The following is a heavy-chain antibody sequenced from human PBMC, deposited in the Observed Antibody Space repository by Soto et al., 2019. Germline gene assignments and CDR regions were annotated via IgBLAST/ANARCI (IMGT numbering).Heavy chain of an antibody. CDR1: GFTFSDYY. Sequence: QVQLVESGGGLVKPGGTLRLSCTGSGFTFSDYYMTWISQAPGKGLEWVSYISYGSSYTKYADSVKGRFTISRDNAKNSLFLQMNNLRTEDTAIYYCARDPNNSSSWWLDPWGRGALVTVSS. D-gene: IGHD3-22*01. CDR2: ISYGSSYT. J-gene: IGHJ5*02. V-gene: IGHV3-11*06. CDR3: ARDPNNSSSWWLDP.